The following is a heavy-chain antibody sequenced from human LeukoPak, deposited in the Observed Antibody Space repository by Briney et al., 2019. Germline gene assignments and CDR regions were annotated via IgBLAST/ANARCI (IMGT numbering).Heavy chain of an antibody. J-gene: IGHJ4*02. CDR3: ARGPNSNWSGLDF. D-gene: IGHD6-6*01. CDR1: GFIFSNYG. CDR2: IWYDGSNK. Sequence: GGSLRLSCTASGFIFSNYGFHWVRQAPGKGLDWVAVIWYDGSNKYYADSVKGRCTVSRDDSKNTLYLQVNNLRAEDTAVYYCARGPNSNWSGLDFWGQGTLLTVSS. V-gene: IGHV3-33*03.